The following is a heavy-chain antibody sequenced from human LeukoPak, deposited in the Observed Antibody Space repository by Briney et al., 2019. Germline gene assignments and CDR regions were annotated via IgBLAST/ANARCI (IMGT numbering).Heavy chain of an antibody. J-gene: IGHJ4*02. D-gene: IGHD3-10*01. CDR2: IKQDGSEK. Sequence: GGSLGLSCAASGFTFSSYWMSWVRQAPGKGLEWVANIKQDGSEKYYVDSVKGRFTISRDNAKNSLYLQMNSLRAEDTAVYYCARPYYGSGSWVYYFDYWGQGTLVTVSS. V-gene: IGHV3-7*01. CDR3: ARPYYGSGSWVYYFDY. CDR1: GFTFSSYW.